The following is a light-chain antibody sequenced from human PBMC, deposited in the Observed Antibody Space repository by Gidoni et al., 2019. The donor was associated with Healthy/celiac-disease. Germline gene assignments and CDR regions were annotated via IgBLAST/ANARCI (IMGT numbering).Light chain of an antibody. J-gene: IGKJ1*01. Sequence: DIVLTQSPDSLAVSLGERATINCKSSQSVLYSSNNKNYLAWYQQKPGQPPKLLIYWASTRESGAPDRFSGSGSGTDFTLTSSSLQAEDVAVYYCQQYYSTRWXXXQGTKVEIK. CDR2: WAS. CDR3: QQYYSTRWX. V-gene: IGKV4-1*01. CDR1: QSVLYSSNNKNY.